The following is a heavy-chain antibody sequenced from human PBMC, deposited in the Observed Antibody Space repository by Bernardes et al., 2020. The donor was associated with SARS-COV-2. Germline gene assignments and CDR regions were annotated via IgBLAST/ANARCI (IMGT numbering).Heavy chain of an antibody. CDR3: ARSGLVGETTGDFDY. CDR1: GFTFSSYS. CDR2: ISSSGSDI. J-gene: IGHJ4*02. Sequence: GGSLRLSCAASGFTFSSYSMNWVRQAPGKGLEWVSSISSSGSDIYYANSVKGRFTISRDNAKNSLYLQMDSLRAEDTAVYYCARSGLVGETTGDFDYWGQG. V-gene: IGHV3-21*01. D-gene: IGHD1-26*01.